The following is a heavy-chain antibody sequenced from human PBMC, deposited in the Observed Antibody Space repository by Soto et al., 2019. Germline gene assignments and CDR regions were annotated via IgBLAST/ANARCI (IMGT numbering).Heavy chain of an antibody. CDR3: ARATYYYDSSGYGPYYYYGMDV. CDR2: INHSGST. D-gene: IGHD3-22*01. V-gene: IGHV4-34*01. J-gene: IGHJ6*02. Sequence: ETLSLTCAVYGGSFSGYYWSWIRQPPGKGLEWIGEINHSGSTNYNPSLKSRVTISVDTSKNQFSLKLSSVTAADTAVYYCARATYYYDSSGYGPYYYYGMDVWGQGTTVTVSS. CDR1: GGSFSGYY.